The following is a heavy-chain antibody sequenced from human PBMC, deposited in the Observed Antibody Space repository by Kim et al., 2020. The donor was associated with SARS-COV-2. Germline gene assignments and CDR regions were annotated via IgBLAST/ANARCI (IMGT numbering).Heavy chain of an antibody. CDR2: ISYDGTKN. J-gene: IGHJ6*02. CDR3: QLSGVSHSYYFYAMDV. D-gene: IGHD1-26*01. CDR1: GLTFSTFG. V-gene: IGHV3-30*03. Sequence: GGSLRLSCAASGLTFSTFGMHWVRQAPGKGLEWGAVISYDGTKNYYAESVKGRFTISRDNSKNTLYLQMNSLRAEDTAVYYCQLSGVSHSYYFYAMDVWGQGTTVTVSS.